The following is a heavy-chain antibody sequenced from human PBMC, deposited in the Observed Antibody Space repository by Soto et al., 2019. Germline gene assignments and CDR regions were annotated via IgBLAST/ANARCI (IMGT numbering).Heavy chain of an antibody. D-gene: IGHD6-13*01. CDR1: GFTFDEFA. J-gene: IGHJ5*02. V-gene: IGHV3-9*01. CDR3: ARSRGLAGRPLDL. Sequence: GGSLRLSCAASGFTFDEFAMHWVRQAPGKGLEWVSGITWNSGDITYTGSVKGRFSISRDNAENSLYLHMNSLRPEDTAYYYCARSRGLAGRPLDLWGQGTLVTAPQ. CDR2: ITWNSGDI.